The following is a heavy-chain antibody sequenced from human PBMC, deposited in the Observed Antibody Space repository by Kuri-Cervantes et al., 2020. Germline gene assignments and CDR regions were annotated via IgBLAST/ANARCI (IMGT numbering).Heavy chain of an antibody. V-gene: IGHV3-23*01. J-gene: IGHJ4*02. CDR2: ISGSGGST. D-gene: IGHD6-13*01. CDR3: AKETTPGIAAAGTRGGFDY. CDR1: GFTFSNYV. Sequence: GGSLRLSCAASGFTFSNYVMNWVRQAPGKGLEWVSAISGSGGSTYYADSVKGRFTISRDNAKNSLYLQMNSLRAEDTALYYCAKETTPGIAAAGTRGGFDYWGQGTLVTVSS.